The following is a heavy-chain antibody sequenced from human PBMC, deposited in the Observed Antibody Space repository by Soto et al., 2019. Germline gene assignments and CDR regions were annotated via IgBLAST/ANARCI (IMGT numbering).Heavy chain of an antibody. D-gene: IGHD2-21*02. Sequence: QLQLQESGPGLAKPSETLSLTCTVSGGSISIISYYWGWIRQPPGKGLEWIGSIYYSGSTDYNPSLKSRVTISVDTSQNQFSLKLSSVTAADTAVYYCASSYCGGDCYKNWFDPWGQGTLVTVSS. CDR3: ASSYCGGDCYKNWFDP. J-gene: IGHJ5*02. CDR2: IYYSGST. CDR1: GGSISIISYY. V-gene: IGHV4-39*01.